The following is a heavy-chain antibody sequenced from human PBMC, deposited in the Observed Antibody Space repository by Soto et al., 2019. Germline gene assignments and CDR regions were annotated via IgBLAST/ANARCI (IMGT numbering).Heavy chain of an antibody. V-gene: IGHV4-34*01. Sequence: PSETMSLTCTVYGGRVYWTWVRQPPGKGLEWIGEITLRGTTNYNPSLQSRVTISVDTSQNQFSLRLRSVTAADTAIYYCARGVGLRFFASSRKRFGTCGPATLVTVSS. CDR1: GGRVY. CDR3: ARGVGLRFFASSRKRFGT. CDR2: ITLRGTT. J-gene: IGHJ5*02. D-gene: IGHD3-3*01.